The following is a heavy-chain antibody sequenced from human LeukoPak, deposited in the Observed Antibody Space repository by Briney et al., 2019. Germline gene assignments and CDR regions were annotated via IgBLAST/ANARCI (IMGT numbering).Heavy chain of an antibody. D-gene: IGHD2/OR15-2a*01. CDR1: GGSISSGDYY. CDR3: GRGKIGLFDY. Sequence: SETLSLTCTVSGGSISSGDYYWSWIRQPPGKGLEWIGYIYYSGSAYYNPSLKSRVTISLDTPKNQFSLTLSSVTAADTAMYYCGRGKIGLFDYWGQGTLVTVSS. J-gene: IGHJ4*02. V-gene: IGHV4-30-4*01. CDR2: IYYSGSA.